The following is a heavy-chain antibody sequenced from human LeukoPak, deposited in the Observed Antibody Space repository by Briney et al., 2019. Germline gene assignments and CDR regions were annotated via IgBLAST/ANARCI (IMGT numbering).Heavy chain of an antibody. CDR2: ISYDGSNK. J-gene: IGHJ6*02. Sequence: GGSLRLSRAASGFTFSSYAMHWVRQAPGKGLEWVAVISYDGSNKYYADSVKGRFTISRDNSKNTLNLQMNSLRAEDTAVYYCAKDKGYDFWSAPLYYYYYGMDVWGQGTTVTVSS. D-gene: IGHD3-3*01. CDR3: AKDKGYDFWSAPLYYYYYGMDV. CDR1: GFTFSSYA. V-gene: IGHV3-30-3*01.